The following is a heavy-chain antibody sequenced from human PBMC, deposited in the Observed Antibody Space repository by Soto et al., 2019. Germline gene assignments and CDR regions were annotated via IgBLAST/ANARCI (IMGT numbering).Heavy chain of an antibody. CDR3: ARDGGYAMDV. J-gene: IGHJ6*02. CDR2: IYYSGST. Sequence: SETLSLTCTVSGGSITSGGYYWSWIRQHPGKGLEWIGYIYYSGSTYYNPSLKSRVTISVDTSKNQFSLKLSSVTAADTAVYYCARDGGYAMDVWGQGTTVTVSS. CDR1: GGSITSGGYY. D-gene: IGHD3-3*01. V-gene: IGHV4-31*03.